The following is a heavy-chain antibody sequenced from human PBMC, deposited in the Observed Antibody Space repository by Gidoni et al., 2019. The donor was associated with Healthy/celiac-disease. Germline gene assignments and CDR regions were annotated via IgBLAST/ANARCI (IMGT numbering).Heavy chain of an antibody. D-gene: IGHD3-10*01. J-gene: IGHJ3*02. CDR3: ARGQYYYGSGSYYSPVPTRAFDI. CDR2: INHSGST. V-gene: IGHV4-34*01. CDR1: GGSFRGYY. Sequence: QVQLQQWGAGLLKPSETLSLTCAVHGGSFRGYYWSWLRQPPGKGLEWIGEINHSGSTNYNPSLKSRVTISVDTSKNQFSLKLSSVTAADTAVYYCARGQYYYGSGSYYSPVPTRAFDIWGQGTMVTVSS.